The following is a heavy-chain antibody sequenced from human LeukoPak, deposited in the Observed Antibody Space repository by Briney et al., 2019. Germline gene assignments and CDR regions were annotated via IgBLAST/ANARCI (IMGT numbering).Heavy chain of an antibody. D-gene: IGHD6-13*01. CDR2: IYSSGST. J-gene: IGHJ4*02. CDR1: GGSISSYH. CDR3: ARLGYTSNWYKVDY. V-gene: IGHV4-59*08. Sequence: PSETLFLTCTVSGGSISSYHWSWIRQPPGKGLEWIGYIYSSGSTNYNPSLESRVTISVDTSKNQFSLKLSSVTAADTAVYYCARLGYTSNWYKVDYWGQGTLVTVSS.